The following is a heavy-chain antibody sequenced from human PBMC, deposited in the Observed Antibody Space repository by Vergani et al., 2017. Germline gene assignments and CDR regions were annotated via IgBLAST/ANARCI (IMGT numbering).Heavy chain of an antibody. D-gene: IGHD6-19*01. CDR1: GFTFSSYG. CDR3: ARGIAVAAKVDY. J-gene: IGHJ4*02. Sequence: QVQLVESGGGVVQPGRSLRLSCAASGFTFSSYGMHWVRQAPGKGLEWVAFIRYDGSNKYYADSVKGRFTISRDNSKNTLYLQMNSLRAEDTAVYYCARGIAVAAKVDYWGQGTLVTVSS. CDR2: IRYDGSNK. V-gene: IGHV3-30*02.